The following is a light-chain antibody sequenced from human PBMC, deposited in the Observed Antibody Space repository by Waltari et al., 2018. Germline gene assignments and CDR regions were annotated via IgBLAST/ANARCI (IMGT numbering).Light chain of an antibody. J-gene: IGLJ2*01. CDR2: DVS. V-gene: IGLV2-14*03. CDR1: SSDVGGYTY. CDR3: SSYTSSSTDLFVV. Sequence: QSALTQPASVSGSPGQSITIACTGTSSDVGGYTYVSWYQQHPGKAPKLMIYDVSNRPSGVSNRFSGSKSGNTASLTISGLEAEDEADYYCSSYTSSSTDLFVVFGGGTKLTVL.